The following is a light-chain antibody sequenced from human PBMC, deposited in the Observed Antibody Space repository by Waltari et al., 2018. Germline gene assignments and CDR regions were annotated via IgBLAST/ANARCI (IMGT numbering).Light chain of an antibody. CDR1: SSNIGSNV. V-gene: IGLV1-47*01. J-gene: IGLJ2*01. CDR3: AAWDDKLGGRWE. Sequence: QSVLTQPPSASGTPGPRVTIPCSGSSSNIGSNVANWYQQVPGTTPKPLIYRNDQRPSGVPDRFSGSKSGTSASLAISGLRSEDEADYYCAAWDDKLGGRWEFGGGTKLTVL. CDR2: RND.